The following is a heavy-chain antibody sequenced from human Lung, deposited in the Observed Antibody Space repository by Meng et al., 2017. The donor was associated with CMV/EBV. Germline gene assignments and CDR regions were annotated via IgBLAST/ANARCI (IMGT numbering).Heavy chain of an antibody. CDR1: GASITSDDDF. CDR3: ARVDRAVDY. J-gene: IGHJ4*02. V-gene: IGHV4-30-4*08. CDR2: IHYSGSS. D-gene: IGHD1-26*01. Sequence: LSCTVSGASITSDDDFWIWIRQPPGKGLEWIGYIHYSGSSHYNASLKSRLTMSVDTPKNQFSLKLNSVTAADTAVYYCARVDRAVDYWGQGPLVTVSS.